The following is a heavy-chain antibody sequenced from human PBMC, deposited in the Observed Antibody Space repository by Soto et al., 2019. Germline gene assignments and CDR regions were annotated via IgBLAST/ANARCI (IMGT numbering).Heavy chain of an antibody. CDR3: ARGGWYVDY. Sequence: QVQLQESGPGLVKPSETLSLTCTVSGGSMSSFYWSWIRQPPGKGLEWIGYIYYNGNTNYSPSLKSRVTMSVDTSKNQVFLKLTSVTAADTAVYFCARGGWYVDYCGQGTLVTVSS. V-gene: IGHV4-59*01. J-gene: IGHJ4*02. CDR1: GGSMSSFY. D-gene: IGHD6-19*01. CDR2: IYYNGNT.